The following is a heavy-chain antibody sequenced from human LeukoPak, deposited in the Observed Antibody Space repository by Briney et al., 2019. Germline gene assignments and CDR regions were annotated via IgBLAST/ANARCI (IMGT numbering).Heavy chain of an antibody. CDR2: ISGSGGST. D-gene: IGHD6-13*01. V-gene: IGHV3-23*01. J-gene: IGHJ4*02. CDR1: GFTFSSYA. Sequence: GGSLRLSCAASGFTFSSYAMSWVRQAPGKGLEWVSAISGSGGSTYYADSVKGRFTISRDNSKNTLYLQMDSLRAEDTAVYYCAKIRAAAAGPQEFDYWGQGTLVTVSS. CDR3: AKIRAAAAGPQEFDY.